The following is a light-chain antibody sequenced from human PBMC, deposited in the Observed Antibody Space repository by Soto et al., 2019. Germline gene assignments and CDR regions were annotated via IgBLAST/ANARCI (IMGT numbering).Light chain of an antibody. V-gene: IGKV3-11*01. CDR3: QQRRNSPRT. CDR2: EAS. J-gene: IGKJ1*01. Sequence: EIVLTQSPATLSLSPGERATLSCRASQSVSSYFAWYQQKPGQPPRLLIYEASNRATGIPARFSGSGSGTDFTLTISSVEHEDFEVYYCQQRRNSPRTFGQGTKVEIK. CDR1: QSVSSY.